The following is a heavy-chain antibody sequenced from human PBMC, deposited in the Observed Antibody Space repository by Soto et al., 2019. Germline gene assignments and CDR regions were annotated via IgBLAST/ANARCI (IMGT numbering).Heavy chain of an antibody. V-gene: IGHV1-8*01. CDR3: ARGVRSFGGVIVILNYYYYYMDV. CDR1: GYTFTSYD. D-gene: IGHD3-16*02. Sequence: ASVKVSCKASGYTFTSYDINWVRQATGQGLEWMGWMNPNSGNTGYAKKFQGRVTMTRNTSISTAYMELSSLRSEDTAVYYCARGVRSFGGVIVILNYYYYYMDVWGKGTTVTVSS. CDR2: MNPNSGNT. J-gene: IGHJ6*03.